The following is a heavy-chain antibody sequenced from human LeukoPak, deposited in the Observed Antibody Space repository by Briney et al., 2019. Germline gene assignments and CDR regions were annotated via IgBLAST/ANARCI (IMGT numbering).Heavy chain of an antibody. CDR3: AREVEYSSSRGFDH. D-gene: IGHD6-6*01. CDR1: GGSFSGYY. V-gene: IGHV4-34*01. CDR2: INHSGST. Sequence: PSETLSLTCAVYGGSFSGYYWSWIRQPPGKGLEWIGEINHSGSTNYNPSLKSRVTISVDTSKNQFSLKLSSVTAADTAVYYCAREVEYSSSRGFDHWGQGTLVTVSS. J-gene: IGHJ4*02.